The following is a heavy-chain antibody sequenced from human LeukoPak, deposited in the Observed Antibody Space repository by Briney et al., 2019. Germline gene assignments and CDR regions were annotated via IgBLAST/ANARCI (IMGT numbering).Heavy chain of an antibody. D-gene: IGHD2-2*01. Sequence: EASMKVSCKASGYTFTGYHMHWVRQAPGQGLEWMGRINPNSGDTNYAQKFQGRVTMTRDTSISTAYVELSRLRSDDTAVYYCARDYCSSTSCLFDYWGQGTLVTVSS. CDR3: ARDYCSSTSCLFDY. J-gene: IGHJ4*02. V-gene: IGHV1-2*06. CDR2: INPNSGDT. CDR1: GYTFTGYH.